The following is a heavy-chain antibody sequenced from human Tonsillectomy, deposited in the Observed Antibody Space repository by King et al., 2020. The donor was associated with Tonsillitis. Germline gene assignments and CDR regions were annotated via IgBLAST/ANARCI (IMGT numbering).Heavy chain of an antibody. V-gene: IGHV3-53*01. CDR2: NYSGGST. CDR3: ATRSIPYYYYAMDV. Sequence: VQLVESGGGLIQPGGSLRLSCAASWFTVSSNYMSWVRQAPGKGLEGVSFNYSGGSTFYADSVKGRFTISRDNSKNTLYLQLNSLRAEDTAVYYCATRSIPYYYYAMDVWGQGTTVTVSS. J-gene: IGHJ6*02. CDR1: WFTVSSNY.